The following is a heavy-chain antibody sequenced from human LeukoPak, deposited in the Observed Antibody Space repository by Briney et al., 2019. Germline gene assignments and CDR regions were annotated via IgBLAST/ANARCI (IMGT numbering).Heavy chain of an antibody. D-gene: IGHD1-26*01. V-gene: IGHV4-61*02. CDR3: ASANIVGAT. CDR2: IYTSGST. J-gene: IGHJ5*02. CDR1: GGSISSGSYY. Sequence: PSETLSLTCIVSGGSISSGSYYWSWIRQLAGKGLEWIGRIYTSGSTNYNPSLKSRVTISVDTSKNQFSLKLSSVTAADTAVYYCASANIVGATWGQGTLVTVSS.